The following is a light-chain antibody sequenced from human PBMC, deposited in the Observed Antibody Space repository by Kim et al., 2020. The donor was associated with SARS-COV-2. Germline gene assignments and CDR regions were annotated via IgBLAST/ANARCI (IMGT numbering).Light chain of an antibody. CDR2: DVN. CDR1: SSDVGGFNY. CDR3: CSYAGSYTYV. Sequence: GKSVTISSTGTSSDVGGFNYVAWYQHYPGKAPKVMIYDVNKRPSGVPDRFSGSKSGNTASLTISGLQAEDEAEYYCCSYAGSYTYVFGTGTKVTVL. J-gene: IGLJ1*01. V-gene: IGLV2-11*01.